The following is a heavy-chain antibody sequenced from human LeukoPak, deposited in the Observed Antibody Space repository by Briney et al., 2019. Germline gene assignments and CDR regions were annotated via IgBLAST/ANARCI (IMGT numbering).Heavy chain of an antibody. J-gene: IGHJ4*02. Sequence: SETLSLTCTVSGGSISGYYWSWIRQPPGKGLEYIGHIFYSGNTNYNPSFKSRVTLSVDTSKNQFSLKLSSVTAADTAVYYCARFYCRGTCYHIEYWGQGILVTVSS. CDR3: ARFYCRGTCYHIEY. CDR2: IFYSGNT. CDR1: GGSISGYY. D-gene: IGHD2-15*01. V-gene: IGHV4-59*01.